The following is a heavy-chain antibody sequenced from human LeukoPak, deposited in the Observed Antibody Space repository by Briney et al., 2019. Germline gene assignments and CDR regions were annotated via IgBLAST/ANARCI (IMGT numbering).Heavy chain of an antibody. CDR2: IYSGGST. CDR3: ARDLPDSYGPEGNWYFDL. CDR1: GFTLSSYA. J-gene: IGHJ2*01. D-gene: IGHD5-18*01. Sequence: PGGSLRLSCAASGFTLSSYAMSWVRQAPGKGLEWVSVIYSGGSTYYADSVKGRFTISRDNAKNTLYLQMNSLRAEDTAVYYCARDLPDSYGPEGNWYFDLWGRGTLVTVSS. V-gene: IGHV3-66*01.